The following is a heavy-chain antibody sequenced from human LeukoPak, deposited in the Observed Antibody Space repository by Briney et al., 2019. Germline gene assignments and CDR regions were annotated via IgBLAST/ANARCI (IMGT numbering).Heavy chain of an antibody. J-gene: IGHJ4*02. D-gene: IGHD2-2*01. V-gene: IGHV3-48*02. CDR2: IDSTGTII. CDR1: GFTFSSYS. Sequence: GGSLRLSCVVSGFTFSSYSMNWVRQAPGKGLEWVSYIDSTGTIIYYADSVKGRFTISRDNARNSLYLQMNSLTDKDTAVYYCTRAGDCSDASCYVPDYWGQGTLVTVSS. CDR3: TRAGDCSDASCYVPDY.